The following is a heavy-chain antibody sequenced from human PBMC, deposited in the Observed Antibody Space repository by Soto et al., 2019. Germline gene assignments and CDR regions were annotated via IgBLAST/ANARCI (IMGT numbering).Heavy chain of an antibody. J-gene: IGHJ5*02. CDR2: INHSGST. V-gene: IGHV4-34*01. D-gene: IGHD2-15*01. Sequence: PSETLSLTCAVYGGSFSGYYWSWIRQPPGKGLEWIGEINHSGSTNYNPSLKSRVTISVDTSKNQFSLKLSSVTAADTAVYYCARGPKKYCSGGSCYTKGLRFDPWGQGTLVTVSS. CDR3: ARGPKKYCSGGSCYTKGLRFDP. CDR1: GGSFSGYY.